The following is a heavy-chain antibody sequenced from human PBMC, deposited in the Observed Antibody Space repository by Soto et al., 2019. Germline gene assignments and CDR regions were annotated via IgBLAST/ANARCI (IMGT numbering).Heavy chain of an antibody. D-gene: IGHD2-21*02. CDR1: GFTFSSYG. Sequence: QVQLVESGGGVVQPGRSLRLSCAASGFTFSSYGMHWVRQAPGKGLEWVAVIWYDGSNKYYADSVKGRFTISRDNSKNALYLQMNSLRAEDTAVYYCARDHCGGDCWTFDYWGQGTLVTVSS. CDR2: IWYDGSNK. J-gene: IGHJ4*02. CDR3: ARDHCGGDCWTFDY. V-gene: IGHV3-33*01.